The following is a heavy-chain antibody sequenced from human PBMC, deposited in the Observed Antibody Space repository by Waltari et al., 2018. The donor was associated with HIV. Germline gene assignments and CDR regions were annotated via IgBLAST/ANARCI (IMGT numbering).Heavy chain of an antibody. V-gene: IGHV3-74*01. D-gene: IGHD2-21*02. J-gene: IGHJ4*02. CDR1: GFTFSSYW. CDR2: INSDGSSS. Sequence: EVQLVESGGGLVQPGGSLRLSCAASGFTFSSYWMHWVRQAPGEGRVWVSRINSDGSSSSYADSVKGRFTISRDNAKNTLYLQMNSLRAEDTAVYYCTRARYCGSDCLVLDYWGQGTLVTVSS. CDR3: TRARYCGSDCLVLDY.